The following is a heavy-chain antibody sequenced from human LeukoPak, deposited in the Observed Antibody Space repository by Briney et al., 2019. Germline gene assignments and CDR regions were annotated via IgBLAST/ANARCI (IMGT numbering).Heavy chain of an antibody. Sequence: ASVKVSCKVSGYTLTELSMHWVRQAPGKGLEWRGGFDPEDGETIYAQKFQGRVTMTEDTSTDTAYMELSSLRSEDTAVYYCATMGLGVRATSGRDYWGQGTLVTVSS. CDR2: FDPEDGET. CDR1: GYTLTELS. CDR3: ATMGLGVRATSGRDY. D-gene: IGHD1-26*01. J-gene: IGHJ4*02. V-gene: IGHV1-24*01.